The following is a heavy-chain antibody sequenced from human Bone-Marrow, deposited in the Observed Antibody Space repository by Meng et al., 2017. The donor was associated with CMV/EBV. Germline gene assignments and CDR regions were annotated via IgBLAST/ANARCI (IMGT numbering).Heavy chain of an antibody. CDR2: ISGNNGNT. Sequence: ASVKVSCKASGYTFTTYGISWVRQAPGQGLEWMGWISGNNGNTHYAQKLQGRVTMTTDTSTSTAYMELRSLRSDDTAVYYCARDRARATIMGWYNWFDPWGQGTLVTVSS. CDR3: ARDRARATIMGWYNWFDP. J-gene: IGHJ5*02. CDR1: GYTFTTYG. D-gene: IGHD5-12*01. V-gene: IGHV1-18*01.